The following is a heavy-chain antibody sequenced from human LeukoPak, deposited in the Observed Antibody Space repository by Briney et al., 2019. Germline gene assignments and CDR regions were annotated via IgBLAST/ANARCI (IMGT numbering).Heavy chain of an antibody. CDR1: GGSISSGSYY. D-gene: IGHD3-16*01. V-gene: IGHV4-61*02. CDR3: ARYDYVWGSGWFDP. CDR2: IYTSGST. Sequence: SETLSLTYTVSGGSISSGSYYWSWIRQPAGKGLEWIGRIYTSGSTNYNPSLKSRVTISVDTSKNQFSLKLSSVTAADTAVYYCARYDYVWGSGWFDPWGQGTLVTVSS. J-gene: IGHJ5*02.